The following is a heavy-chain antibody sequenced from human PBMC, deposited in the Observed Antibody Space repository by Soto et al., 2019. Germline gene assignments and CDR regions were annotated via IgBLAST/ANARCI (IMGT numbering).Heavy chain of an antibody. CDR1: GYTFTSYA. CDR2: INTNTGNP. V-gene: IGHV7-4-1*01. Sequence: PAASVKVSCKASGYTFTSYAMNWVRQAPGQGLEWMGWINTNTGNPTYAQGFTGRFVFSLDTSVSTAYLQICSLKAEDTAVYYCARDPRRGYDFWSGYYGYYYGMDVWGQGTTVTAP. J-gene: IGHJ6*02. D-gene: IGHD3-3*01. CDR3: ARDPRRGYDFWSGYYGYYYGMDV.